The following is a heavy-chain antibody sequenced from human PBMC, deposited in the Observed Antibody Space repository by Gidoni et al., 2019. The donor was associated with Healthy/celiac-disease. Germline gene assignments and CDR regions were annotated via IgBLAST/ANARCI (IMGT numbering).Heavy chain of an antibody. D-gene: IGHD6-13*01. Sequence: QVQLQESDPGLVKPSDTLSLTCTVSGVSISTYYWNWIRQPPGKGLEWIGYIYYSGSTNYNPSLKSRVTISVDTSKNQFSLKRSSVTAADTAVYYCASTEDPSIAAAGIRYYYYMDVWGKGTTVTVSS. CDR2: IYYSGST. V-gene: IGHV4-59*01. CDR1: GVSISTYY. J-gene: IGHJ6*03. CDR3: ASTEDPSIAAAGIRYYYYMDV.